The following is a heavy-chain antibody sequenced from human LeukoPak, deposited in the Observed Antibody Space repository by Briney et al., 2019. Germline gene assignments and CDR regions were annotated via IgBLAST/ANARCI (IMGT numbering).Heavy chain of an antibody. CDR1: GGSFSGYY. J-gene: IGHJ4*02. CDR3: ARGGGWLDY. Sequence: LETLSLTCAVYGGSFSGYYWSWIRQPPGKGLEWIGEINHSGSTNYNPSLKSRVTISVDTSKNQFSLKLTSVTAADTAVYYCARGGGWLDYRGQGALVTVSS. CDR2: INHSGST. V-gene: IGHV4-34*01. D-gene: IGHD5-18*01.